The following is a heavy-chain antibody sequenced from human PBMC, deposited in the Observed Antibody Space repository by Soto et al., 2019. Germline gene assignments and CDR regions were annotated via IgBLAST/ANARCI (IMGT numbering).Heavy chain of an antibody. V-gene: IGHV1-3*01. J-gene: IGHJ5*02. CDR3: ARGSLFGIVVVPAWVNRFDL. CDR2: INAGNGNT. D-gene: IGHD2-2*01. CDR1: GYTFTSYA. Sequence: QVPLVQSGAEVKKPGASVKVSCKASGYTFTSYAMHWVRQAPGQRLEWMGWINAGNGNTKYSQKLQGRVTITRDTTASTAYMELSSLRSEDTAVSYCARGSLFGIVVVPAWVNRFDLWGQGTLVTVYS.